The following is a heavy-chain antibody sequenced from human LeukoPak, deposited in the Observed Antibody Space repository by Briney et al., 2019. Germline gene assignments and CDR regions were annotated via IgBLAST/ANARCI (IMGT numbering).Heavy chain of an antibody. CDR3: AKVGAYGDYARHDY. V-gene: IGHV4-38-2*01. CDR1: GYSIRSGSY. J-gene: IGHJ4*02. Sequence: SETLSLTCDVSGYSIRSGSYWGWIRQPPGKGLEWIGCMFHSGDTYHNPSLKSRVTISADTSKNQFSLKLTSVTAADTAVYYCAKVGAYGDYARHDYWGQGTLVSVSS. CDR2: MFHSGDT. D-gene: IGHD4-17*01.